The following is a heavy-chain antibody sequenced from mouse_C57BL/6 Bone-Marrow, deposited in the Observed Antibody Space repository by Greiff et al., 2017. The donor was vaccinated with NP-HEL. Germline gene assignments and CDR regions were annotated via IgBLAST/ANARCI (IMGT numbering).Heavy chain of an antibody. CDR2: IYPRSGNT. Sequence: VQLQESGAELARPGASVKLSCKASGYTFTSYGISWVKQRTGQGLEWIGEIYPRSGNTYYNEKFKGKATLTADKSSSTAYMELRSLTSEDSAVYFCARAPSYDYDGYFDVWGTGTTVTVSS. J-gene: IGHJ1*03. V-gene: IGHV1-81*01. CDR1: GYTFTSYG. CDR3: ARAPSYDYDGYFDV. D-gene: IGHD2-4*01.